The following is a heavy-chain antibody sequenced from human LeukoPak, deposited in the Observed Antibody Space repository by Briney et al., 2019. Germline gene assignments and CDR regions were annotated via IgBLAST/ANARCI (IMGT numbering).Heavy chain of an antibody. CDR2: IWYDGSSK. Sequence: PGGSLRLSCAASGFSFSAYGVHWVHQAPGKGLEWVAVIWYDGSSKDYADSVKGRFTISRDNSKNTLYLQMNSLRAEDTAVYYCAKVLSRITMIVVVTPDAFDIWGQGTMVTVSS. D-gene: IGHD3-22*01. CDR1: GFSFSAYG. J-gene: IGHJ3*02. V-gene: IGHV3-33*06. CDR3: AKVLSRITMIVVVTPDAFDI.